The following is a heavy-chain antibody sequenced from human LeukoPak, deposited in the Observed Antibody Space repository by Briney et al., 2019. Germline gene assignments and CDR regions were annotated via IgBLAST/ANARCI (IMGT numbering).Heavy chain of an antibody. J-gene: IGHJ3*02. D-gene: IGHD1-26*01. Sequence: SETLSLTCTVSGGSISSYFWSWIRQPPGKGLEWIGYIYYSGSTDYNRSLKSRVTISLDTSKNQFSLNLSSVTAADTAVYYCARGEGRVHIWGQGTMVTVSS. CDR2: IYYSGST. CDR3: ARGEGRVHI. CDR1: GGSISSYF. V-gene: IGHV4-59*01.